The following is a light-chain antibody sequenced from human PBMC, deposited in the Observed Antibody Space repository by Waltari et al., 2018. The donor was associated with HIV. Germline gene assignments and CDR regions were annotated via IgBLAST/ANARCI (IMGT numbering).Light chain of an antibody. CDR1: QDISNY. V-gene: IGKV1-33*01. Sequence: DIQMSQSHSSLSAYVGDRVTITCQASQDISNYLNWYQQKPGKAPKLLIYDASNLETGVPSRFSGSGSGTDFTFTISSLQPEDIATYYCQQYDNLAPITFGQGTRLEIK. J-gene: IGKJ5*01. CDR2: DAS. CDR3: QQYDNLAPIT.